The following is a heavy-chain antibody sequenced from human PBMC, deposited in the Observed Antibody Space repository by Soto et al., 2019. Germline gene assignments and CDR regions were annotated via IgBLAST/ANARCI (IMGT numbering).Heavy chain of an antibody. CDR2: IIPIFGTA. V-gene: IGHV1-69*13. J-gene: IGHJ3*02. Sequence: SVKVSCKASGGTFSSYAISWVRQAPGRGLEWMGGIIPIFGTANYAQKFQGRVTITADESTSTAYMELSSLRSEDTAVYYCARDRERVGVTTLGTHDAFDIWSQGTRVTVSS. CDR1: GGTFSSYA. D-gene: IGHD4-4*01. CDR3: ARDRERVGVTTLGTHDAFDI.